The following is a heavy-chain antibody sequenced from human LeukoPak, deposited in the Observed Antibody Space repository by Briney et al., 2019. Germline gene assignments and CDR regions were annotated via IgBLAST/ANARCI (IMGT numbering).Heavy chain of an antibody. CDR2: MWYDGSNK. D-gene: IGHD3-22*01. CDR3: AKDSFHHYYDSSGYFDY. Sequence: PGRSLRLSCAASGFTFSSYGMHWVRQAPGKGLEWVAVMWYDGSNKYYADSVKGRFTISRDNSKNTLYLQMNSLRAEDTAVYYCAKDSFHHYYDSSGYFDYWGQGTLVTVSS. CDR1: GFTFSSYG. J-gene: IGHJ4*02. V-gene: IGHV3-33*06.